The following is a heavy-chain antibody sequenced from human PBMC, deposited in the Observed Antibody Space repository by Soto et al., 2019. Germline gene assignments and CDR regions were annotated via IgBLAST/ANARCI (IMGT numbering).Heavy chain of an antibody. D-gene: IGHD3-22*01. CDR3: ARDVGYHYDGSPSGQFDF. Sequence: KASETLSLTCVVYGNSISTTNWWSCVRQSPGKGLEWIGEIYHSGSTNYNPSLKSRVTITVDKSKNQFSLKLSSVTAADTAVYYCARDVGYHYDGSPSGQFDFWGQGTLVTVSS. CDR1: GNSISTTNW. J-gene: IGHJ4*02. CDR2: IYHSGST. V-gene: IGHV4-4*02.